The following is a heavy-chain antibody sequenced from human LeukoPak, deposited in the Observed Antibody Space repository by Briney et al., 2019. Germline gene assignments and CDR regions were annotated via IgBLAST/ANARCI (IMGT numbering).Heavy chain of an antibody. CDR2: INPNSGGT. V-gene: IGHV1-2*02. J-gene: IGHJ3*02. CDR3: ARGFGNDAFDI. CDR1: GGSFSSYS. Sequence: ASVKVSCKASGGSFSSYSFSWVRQAPGQGLEWMGWINPNSGGTNYAQKFQGRVTMTRDTSISTAYMELSRLRSDDTAVYYCARGFGNDAFDIWGQGTMVTVSS. D-gene: IGHD3-10*01.